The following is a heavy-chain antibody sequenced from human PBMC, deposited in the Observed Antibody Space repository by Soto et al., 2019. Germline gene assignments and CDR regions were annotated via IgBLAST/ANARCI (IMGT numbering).Heavy chain of an antibody. J-gene: IGHJ4*02. CDR2: ISSSGSTI. CDR3: ASGIAAAGTSLDY. Sequence: VGSLRLSCAASGFTFSSYEMNWVRQAPGKGLEWVSYISSSGSTIYYADSVKGRFTISRDNAKNSLYLQMNSLRAEDTAVYYCASGIAAAGTSLDYWGQGTLVTVSS. CDR1: GFTFSSYE. D-gene: IGHD6-13*01. V-gene: IGHV3-48*03.